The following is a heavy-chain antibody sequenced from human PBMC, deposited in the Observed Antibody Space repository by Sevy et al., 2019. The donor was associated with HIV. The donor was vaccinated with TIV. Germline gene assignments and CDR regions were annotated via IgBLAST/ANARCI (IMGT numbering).Heavy chain of an antibody. D-gene: IGHD2-21*02. CDR2: VYPKNSYI. J-gene: IGHJ5*01. CDR3: VRQSECTVGDCSGLQDGFDL. Sequence: GESLKISCKGSGYKFASYWITWVRQMPGKGLEWMGRVYPKNSYINYSPSFQGQVTISVDKSIGTASMQWSRLKASDTATYYCVRQSECTVGDCSGLQDGFDLWGQGTMVTVSS. CDR1: GYKFASYW. V-gene: IGHV5-10-1*04.